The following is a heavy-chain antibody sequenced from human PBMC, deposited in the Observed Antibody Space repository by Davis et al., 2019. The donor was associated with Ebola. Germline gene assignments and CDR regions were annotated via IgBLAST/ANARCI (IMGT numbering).Heavy chain of an antibody. CDR1: GFTFSNFW. CDR3: ARDQQPFF. J-gene: IGHJ1*01. CDR2: INQDGSEE. D-gene: IGHD2-2*01. Sequence: GESLKISCAVSGFTFSNFWMTWVRQAPGKGLEWVANINQDGSEENYVDSVRGRFTISRDNTQNTLYLQMNSLRVDDTAVYYCARDQQPFFWGQGTLVTVSS. V-gene: IGHV3-7*03.